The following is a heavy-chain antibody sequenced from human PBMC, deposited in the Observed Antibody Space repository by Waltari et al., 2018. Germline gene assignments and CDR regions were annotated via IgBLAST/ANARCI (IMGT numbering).Heavy chain of an antibody. V-gene: IGHV4-59*01. CDR3: ARTMVRGVADGMDV. CDR2: IYYSGST. D-gene: IGHD3-10*01. J-gene: IGHJ6*02. CDR1: GGSISSYY. Sequence: QVQLQESGPGLVKPSETLSLTCTVSGGSISSYYWSWIRQPPGKGLEWNGYIYYSGSTNYNPSLKSRVTISVDTSKNQFSLKLSSVTAADTAVYYCARTMVRGVADGMDVWGQGTTVTVSS.